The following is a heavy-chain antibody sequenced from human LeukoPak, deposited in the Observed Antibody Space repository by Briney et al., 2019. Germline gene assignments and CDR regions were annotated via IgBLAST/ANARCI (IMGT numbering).Heavy chain of an antibody. CDR3: ARDRRYCRGGSCYSNYYYYYGMDV. J-gene: IGHJ6*02. CDR2: IISIGGTI. Sequence: RGSLRLSCAASGFTFCDYYMSWIRQAPGKGLGWGSYIISIGGTIYYADSVKGRFTISRDNAKNSLYLQMNSLRAEDTAVYYWARDRRYCRGGSCYSNYYYYYGMDVWGQGTTVTVSS. V-gene: IGHV3-11*01. D-gene: IGHD2-15*01. CDR1: GFTFCDYY.